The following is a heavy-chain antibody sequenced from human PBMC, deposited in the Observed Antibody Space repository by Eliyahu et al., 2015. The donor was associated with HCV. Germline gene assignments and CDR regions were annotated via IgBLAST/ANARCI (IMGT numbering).Heavy chain of an antibody. Sequence: EVEVLESGGGVVQPGGSLRLSCPGSGFLFXNYGLRWVRQAPVKGLEWVAAVSGRGETIHLADSVRGRFTVSRDNSKKTLYLQMDNLRAGDSGIYYCAKGAFSGNHYYYYLDVWGKGATVTVS. V-gene: IGHV3-23*01. D-gene: IGHD1-26*01. CDR1: GFLFXNYG. CDR3: AKGAFSGNHYYYYLDV. CDR2: VSGRGETI. J-gene: IGHJ6*03.